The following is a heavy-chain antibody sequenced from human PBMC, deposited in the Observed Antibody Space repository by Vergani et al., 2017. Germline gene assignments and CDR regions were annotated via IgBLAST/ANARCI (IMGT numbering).Heavy chain of an antibody. Sequence: QVQLVQSGAEVKKPGSSVKVSCKASGGTFSSYAISWVRQAPGQGLEWMGGIIPIFGTANYAQKFQGRVTITADESTSTAYMELSSLRSEDTAVYYCAREKDYYDSSGYYNDAFDIWGQGTMVTVSS. D-gene: IGHD3-22*01. CDR1: GGTFSSYA. CDR3: AREKDYYDSSGYYNDAFDI. CDR2: IIPIFGTA. J-gene: IGHJ3*02. V-gene: IGHV1-69*01.